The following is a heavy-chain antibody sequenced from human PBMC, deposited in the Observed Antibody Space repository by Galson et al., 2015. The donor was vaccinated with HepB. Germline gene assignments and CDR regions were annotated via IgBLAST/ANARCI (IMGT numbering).Heavy chain of an antibody. CDR1: GYTFTSYA. CDR2: INTNTGNP. V-gene: IGHV7-4-1*02. D-gene: IGHD6-19*01. CDR3: ARENSLYSSGWYERGFAFDI. Sequence: SVKVSCKASGYTFTSYAMNWVRQAPGQGLEWMGWINTNTGNPTYAQGFTGRFVFSLDTSVSTAYLQISSLKAEDTAVYYCARENSLYSSGWYERGFAFDIWGQGTMVTVSS. J-gene: IGHJ3*02.